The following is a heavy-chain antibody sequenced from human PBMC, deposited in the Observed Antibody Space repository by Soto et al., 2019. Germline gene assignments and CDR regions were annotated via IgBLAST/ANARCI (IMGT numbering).Heavy chain of an antibody. CDR1: GDTFSTYP. V-gene: IGHV1-69*02. Sequence: QVQLVQSGAVVKKPGSSMKVSCKTLGDTFSTYPITWVRQAPGQGLERMGRTIPILAITDYAQNFQGRVTITADRSTTTAYMELSSLKFEDTAVYYCARGGDGSGSESVFDIWGQGTMVTVSS. CDR2: TIPILAIT. CDR3: ARGGDGSGSESVFDI. D-gene: IGHD3-22*01. J-gene: IGHJ3*02.